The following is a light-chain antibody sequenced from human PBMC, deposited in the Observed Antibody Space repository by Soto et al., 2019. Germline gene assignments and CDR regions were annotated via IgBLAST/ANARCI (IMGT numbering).Light chain of an antibody. CDR3: QQYGTSPMT. V-gene: IGKV3-20*01. CDR2: GVS. Sequence: EIVMTQSPATLSVSPGERVTLSCRASQSVRSNLAWYQQKPGQAPRLLIYGVSSRATGIPDRFSGSGSGTDFTLAISRLEPEDFAVYYCQQYGTSPMTFGQGTKVEI. J-gene: IGKJ1*01. CDR1: QSVRSN.